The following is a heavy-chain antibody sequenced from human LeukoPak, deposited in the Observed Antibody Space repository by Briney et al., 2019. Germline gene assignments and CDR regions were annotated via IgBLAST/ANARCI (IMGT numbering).Heavy chain of an antibody. CDR3: AGGYDSSGYYRRPFDY. J-gene: IGHJ4*02. D-gene: IGHD3-22*01. CDR1: GGSISGYY. V-gene: IGHV4-59*12. CDR2: IYYSGST. Sequence: SETLSLTCAVSGGSISGYYWSWIRQPPGKGLEWIGYIYYSGSTNYNPSLKSRVTISVDTSKNQFSLKLSSVTAADTAVYYCAGGYDSSGYYRRPFDYWGQGTLVTVSS.